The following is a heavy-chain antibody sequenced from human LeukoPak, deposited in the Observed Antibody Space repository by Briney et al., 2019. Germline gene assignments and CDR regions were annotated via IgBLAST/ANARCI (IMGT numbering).Heavy chain of an antibody. Sequence: SDTLSLTCTVSGDSISTSKSSWGWIRQPPLKGLEWIGSIYYTGNTYYNASLKSRVTISVDTSKNQFSLKLSSVTAADTAVYYCRAARPRNYYYYMDVWGKGTTVTVSS. CDR2: IYYTGNT. D-gene: IGHD6-6*01. J-gene: IGHJ6*03. V-gene: IGHV4-39*01. CDR1: GDSISTSKSS. CDR3: RAARPRNYYYYMDV.